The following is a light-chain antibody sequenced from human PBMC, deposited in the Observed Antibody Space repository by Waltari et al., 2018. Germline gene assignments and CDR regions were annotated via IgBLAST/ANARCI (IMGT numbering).Light chain of an antibody. CDR2: KDT. Sequence: YDLTQPLSVSVSPGQTATITCSGDVLAEKYVRWFQQKPGQAPTLILYKDTERPSGSPEPFSGSSSGSTVTLTIRGALLEDEADYHCHAAADNNWFFGGGTKLTVL. CDR3: HAAADNNWF. V-gene: IGLV3-27*01. CDR1: VLAEKY. J-gene: IGLJ2*01.